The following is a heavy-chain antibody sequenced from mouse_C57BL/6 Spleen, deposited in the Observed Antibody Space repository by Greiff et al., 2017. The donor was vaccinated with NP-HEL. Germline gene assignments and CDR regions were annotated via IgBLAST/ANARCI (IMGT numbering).Heavy chain of an antibody. Sequence: VQLKESGPGLVKPSQSLSLTCSVTGYSITSGYYWNWIRQFPGNKLEWMGYICYDGSNNYNPSLKNRISITRDTSKNQFFLKLNSVTTEDTATYYCAREGHEGFAYWGQGTLVTVSA. CDR3: AREGHEGFAY. V-gene: IGHV3-6*01. CDR2: ICYDGSN. J-gene: IGHJ3*01. CDR1: GYSITSGYY.